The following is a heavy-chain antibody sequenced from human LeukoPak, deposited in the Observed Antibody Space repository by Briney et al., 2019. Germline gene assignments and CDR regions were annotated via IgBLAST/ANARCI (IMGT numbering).Heavy chain of an antibody. CDR1: GFICTSHS. J-gene: IGHJ4*02. CDR2: IDSSSSSI. V-gene: IGHV3-48*01. CDR3: ARGNGPGSFIIDY. D-gene: IGHD3-10*01. Sequence: GGSLRLSCAASGFICTSHSMNWVRQAPGKGLEWVSFIDSSSSSIHYADSVRGRFTISRDNAKNLLYLQMNSLRAEDTAEYFCARGNGPGSFIIDYWGQGTLVAASS.